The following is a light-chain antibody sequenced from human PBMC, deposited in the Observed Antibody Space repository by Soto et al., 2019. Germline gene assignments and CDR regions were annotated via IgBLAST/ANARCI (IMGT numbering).Light chain of an antibody. CDR3: CSYAGSSTSVV. J-gene: IGLJ2*01. CDR1: SSDVGSYNL. V-gene: IGLV2-23*01. Sequence: QSALTQPASVSGSPGQSITDSCTGTSSDVGSYNLVSWYQQHPGKAPKLMIYEGSKRPSGVSNRFSGSKSGNTASLTISGLQAEDEADYYCCSYAGSSTSVVFGGATKLTVL. CDR2: EGS.